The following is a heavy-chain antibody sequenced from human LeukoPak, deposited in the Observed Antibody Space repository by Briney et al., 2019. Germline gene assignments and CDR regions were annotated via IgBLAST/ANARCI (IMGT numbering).Heavy chain of an antibody. J-gene: IGHJ4*02. V-gene: IGHV4-4*02. CDR2: VNLQGST. Sequence: SGTLSLTCGVSGGSITNTNYWTWVRQPPGKGLEWIGEVNLQGSTNYNPSLMGRVAISVDTSENHTSLQLTSVTAADTAVYYCAREGGPYRPLDYSGQGTLVTVSS. CDR1: GGSITNTNY. CDR3: AREGGPYRPLDY.